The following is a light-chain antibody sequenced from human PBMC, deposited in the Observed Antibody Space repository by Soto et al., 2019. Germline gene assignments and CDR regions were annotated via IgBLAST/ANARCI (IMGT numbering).Light chain of an antibody. CDR3: SSWTSSTTQV. V-gene: IGLV2-14*01. Sequence: QSVLTQPASVSGSPGQSITISCTGTSSDVGGYNFVSWYQQHPGKAPKLMIFEVNNRPSGVSNRFSGSKSGNTASLTISGLQAEDEADYDGSSWTSSTTQVLGGGTKLTVL. J-gene: IGLJ2*01. CDR1: SSDVGGYNF. CDR2: EVN.